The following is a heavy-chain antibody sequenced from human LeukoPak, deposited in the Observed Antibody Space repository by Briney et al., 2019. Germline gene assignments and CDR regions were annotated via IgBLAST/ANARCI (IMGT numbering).Heavy chain of an antibody. V-gene: IGHV4-59*01. CDR2: IYYSGST. CDR3: ARDPGTYCSGTSCYAGGFDY. Sequence: PSETLSLTCTVSGGAISSYYWSWIRQPPGQGLEWIGYIYYSGSTNYNPSLKSRVTISVDTSKNQFSLKLSSVTAADTAVYYCARDPGTYCSGTSCYAGGFDYWGQGTLVTVSS. CDR1: GGAISSYY. J-gene: IGHJ4*02. D-gene: IGHD2-2*01.